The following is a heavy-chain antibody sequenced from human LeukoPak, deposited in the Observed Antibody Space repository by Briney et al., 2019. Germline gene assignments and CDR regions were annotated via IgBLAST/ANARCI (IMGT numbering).Heavy chain of an antibody. CDR3: ARPLRQWLVRELDAFDI. CDR2: INHSGST. J-gene: IGHJ3*02. D-gene: IGHD6-19*01. Sequence: KPSKTLSLTCAVHGGPFIGYYWSGIRQSPGKGLDWIGQINHSGSTHFNPSLKSRDPISVDTSKYQFSLKLRSVTAAGAAVYYCARPLRQWLVRELDAFDIWGQGKRVTVSS. CDR1: GGPFIGYY. V-gene: IGHV4-34*01.